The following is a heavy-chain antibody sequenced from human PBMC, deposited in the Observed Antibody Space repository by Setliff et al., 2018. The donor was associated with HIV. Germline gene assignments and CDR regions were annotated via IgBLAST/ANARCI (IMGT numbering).Heavy chain of an antibody. Sequence: ASVKVSCKVFGYTLAALSIHWVRQAPGKGLEWMGGFDPEDGERINAEKFQGRVTMTADTSTDTAYMALSSLTSDDTAVYYCAREGLWFGDRGFYMDVWGKGTTVTVSS. V-gene: IGHV1-24*01. CDR1: GYTLAALS. D-gene: IGHD3-10*01. J-gene: IGHJ6*04. CDR3: AREGLWFGDRGFYMDV. CDR2: FDPEDGER.